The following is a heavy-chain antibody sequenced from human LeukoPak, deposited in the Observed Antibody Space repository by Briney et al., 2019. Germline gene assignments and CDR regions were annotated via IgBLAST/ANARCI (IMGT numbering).Heavy chain of an antibody. CDR3: ARGYGEPGIDY. Sequence: GGSLRLSCAASGFTFSSYSMNWVRQAPGKGLDGVSSISSSSSYIYYADSVKGRFTISRDNAKNSLYLQMNSLRAEDTAVYYCARGYGEPGIDYWGQGTLVTVPS. V-gene: IGHV3-21*01. CDR2: ISSSSSYI. CDR1: GFTFSSYS. J-gene: IGHJ4*02. D-gene: IGHD4-17*01.